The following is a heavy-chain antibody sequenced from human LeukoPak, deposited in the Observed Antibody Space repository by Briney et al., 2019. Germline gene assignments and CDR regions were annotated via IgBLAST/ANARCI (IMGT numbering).Heavy chain of an antibody. CDR1: GGSISSYY. Sequence: PSETLSLTCTVSGGSISSYYWSWIRQPPGKGLEWIGYISDSGSTDYNPSLKGRVTVSVDTSKNQFSLELRSVTAADTAVYYCARGRVDVDYWGQGTLVTVSS. D-gene: IGHD3/OR15-3a*01. J-gene: IGHJ4*02. CDR3: ARGRVDVDY. CDR2: ISDSGST. V-gene: IGHV4-59*01.